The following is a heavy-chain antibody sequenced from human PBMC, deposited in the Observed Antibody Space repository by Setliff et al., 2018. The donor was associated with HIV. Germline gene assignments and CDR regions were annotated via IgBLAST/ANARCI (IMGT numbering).Heavy chain of an antibody. D-gene: IGHD3-3*01. CDR2: MNPFSGDT. J-gene: IGHJ3*02. V-gene: IGHV1-8*01. CDR1: GYTFLNYD. Sequence: GASVKVSCKSLGYTFLNYDIFWVRQATGQGLEWMARMNPFSGDTAFAQKFHGRVTLTMNTSRRTAYMTLNTLKYEDTAVYYCARGGWSYNFWSGYAFDIWGQGTMVTVSS. CDR3: ARGGWSYNFWSGYAFDI.